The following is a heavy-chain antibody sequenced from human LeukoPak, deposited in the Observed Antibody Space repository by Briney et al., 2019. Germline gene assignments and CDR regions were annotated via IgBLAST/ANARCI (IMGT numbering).Heavy chain of an antibody. CDR1: GGSISSYY. Sequence: SETLSLTCTVSGGSISSYYWSWIRQPPGKGLEWIGYIYYSGSTNYNPSFKSRVTISVDTSKNQFSLKLSSVTAADTAVYYCARANSGSYRIWGQGTLVTVSS. J-gene: IGHJ4*02. CDR2: IYYSGST. D-gene: IGHD1-26*01. V-gene: IGHV4-59*01. CDR3: ARANSGSYRI.